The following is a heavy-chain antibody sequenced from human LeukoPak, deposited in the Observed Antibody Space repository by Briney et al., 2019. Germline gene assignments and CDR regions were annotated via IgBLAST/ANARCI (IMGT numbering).Heavy chain of an antibody. V-gene: IGHV3-49*04. CDR1: GFTFGDYA. CDR2: IRSKAYGGTT. CDR3: TRGLLFGELLSYFDY. J-gene: IGHJ4*02. D-gene: IGHD3-10*01. Sequence: GGSLRLSCAASGFTFGDYAMSWVRQAPGKGLEWVGFIRSKAYGGTTEYAASVKGRFTISRDDSKSIAYLQMNSLKTEDTAVYYCTRGLLFGELLSYFDYWGQGTLVTVSS.